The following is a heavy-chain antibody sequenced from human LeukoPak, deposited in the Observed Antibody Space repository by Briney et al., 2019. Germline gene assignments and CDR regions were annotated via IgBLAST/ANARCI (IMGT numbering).Heavy chain of an antibody. CDR1: GFTFSSYS. Sequence: PGGSLRLSCAASGFTFSSYSMNWVRQAPGKGLEWVSSISSSSSYIYYADSVKGRFTISRDNAKNSLYLQMNSLRAEDTAVYYCARGRRIAAAGLYYFDYWAREPWSPSPQ. CDR2: ISSSSSYI. CDR3: ARGRRIAAAGLYYFDY. J-gene: IGHJ4*02. V-gene: IGHV3-21*01. D-gene: IGHD6-13*01.